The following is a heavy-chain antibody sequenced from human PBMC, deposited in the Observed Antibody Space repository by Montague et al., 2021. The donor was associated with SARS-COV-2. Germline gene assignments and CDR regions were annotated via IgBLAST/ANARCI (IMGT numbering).Heavy chain of an antibody. V-gene: IGHV2-70*11. CDR3: AREYSSGVYFDY. CDR2: IDWDDDK. Sequence: PELVKPTQTLTLTCTFSGFSLSTSGMCVSWIRQPPGKTLEWLARIDWDDDKHYSTSLKTRLTISKDTSKNQVVLTMTNMDPVDTATYYCAREYSSGVYFDYWGQGTLVTVSS. J-gene: IGHJ4*02. CDR1: GFSLSTSGMC. D-gene: IGHD6-19*01.